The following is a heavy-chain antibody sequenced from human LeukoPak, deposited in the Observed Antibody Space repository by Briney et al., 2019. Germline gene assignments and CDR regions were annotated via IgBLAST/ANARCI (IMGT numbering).Heavy chain of an antibody. CDR1: GGSISSATW. J-gene: IGHJ1*01. V-gene: IGHV4-4*02. CDR2: IYHSGST. D-gene: IGHD4-17*01. Sequence: KPSETLSLTCAVSGGSISSATWWSWVRQPPGKGLEWIGEIYHSGSTNYNPSLRSRATISVDTSKNQFSLKLTSVTAADTAVYYCARNPGSDYPDWWGQGTLVTVSS. CDR3: ARNPGSDYPDW.